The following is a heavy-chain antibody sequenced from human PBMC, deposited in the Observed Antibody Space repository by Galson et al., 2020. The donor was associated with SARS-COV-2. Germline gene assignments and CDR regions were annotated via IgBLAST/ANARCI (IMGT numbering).Heavy chain of an antibody. J-gene: IGHJ6*03. CDR1: GGSLSDYS. Sequence: SETLSLTCAVYGGSLSDYSWTWVRQPPGKGLEWIGEINHSGSTNYNPSLKSRVFISVDTSKNQFSLKLSSVTAADTAVYYCARGGSRPIMVFGYCYLCMDGWGKGTTVTGSS. CDR3: ARGGSRPIMVFGYCYLCMDG. V-gene: IGHV4-34*01. CDR2: INHSGST. D-gene: IGHD2-8*01.